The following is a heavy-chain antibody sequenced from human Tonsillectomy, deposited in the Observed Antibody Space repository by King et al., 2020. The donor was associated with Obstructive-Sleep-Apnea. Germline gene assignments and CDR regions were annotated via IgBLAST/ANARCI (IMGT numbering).Heavy chain of an antibody. D-gene: IGHD5-18*01. CDR3: ERGGNYGYGLSRGFDL. V-gene: IGHV3-43*01. CDR2: INWDGDYT. Sequence: VQLVESGGVVVQPGGSLRLSCEASGFTFDDYTMHWVRHAPGKGLEWVSLINWDGDYTDYADSVKGRFTISRDNSKNSLYLQMNNLRTEDTAFYHCERGGNYGYGLSRGFDLWGPGTLVTVSS. CDR1: GFTFDDYT. J-gene: IGHJ3*01.